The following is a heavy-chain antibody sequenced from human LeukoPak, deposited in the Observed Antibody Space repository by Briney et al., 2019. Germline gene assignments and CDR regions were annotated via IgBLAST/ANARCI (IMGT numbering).Heavy chain of an antibody. CDR2: IGTSSSYI. Sequence: PGGSLRLSCAASGFTFSSYSMNWVRQAPGKGLEWVSSIGTSSSYIYYADSLKGRVTISRDNAKNSLYLQMNRLRAEDTAVYYCARRATSERGHSYGLDYWGQGTLVTVSS. CDR3: ARRATSERGHSYGLDY. J-gene: IGHJ4*02. D-gene: IGHD5-18*01. CDR1: GFTFSSYS. V-gene: IGHV3-21*01.